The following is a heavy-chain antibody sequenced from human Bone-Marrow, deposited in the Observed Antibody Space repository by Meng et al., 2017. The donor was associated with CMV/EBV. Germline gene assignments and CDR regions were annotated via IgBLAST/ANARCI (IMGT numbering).Heavy chain of an antibody. V-gene: IGHV4-39*07. CDR2: ILYGGST. CDR3: ARVWGGDNWFDP. Sequence: SETLSLTCTVSRGSISSSSHYWGWVRQAPGKGLEWIGSILYGGSTFYNPSLKSRVSISIDVSKNQFSLSLSSVTAADTAVYYCARVWGGDNWFDPWGQGTRVTVSS. CDR1: RGSISSSSHY. D-gene: IGHD3-16*01. J-gene: IGHJ5*02.